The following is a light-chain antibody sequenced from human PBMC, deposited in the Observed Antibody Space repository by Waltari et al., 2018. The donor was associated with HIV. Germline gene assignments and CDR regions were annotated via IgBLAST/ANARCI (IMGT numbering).Light chain of an antibody. V-gene: IGKV4-1*01. CDR1: QSVLYSSNNKNY. CDR2: WAS. CDR3: QQYYTTPRT. J-gene: IGKJ1*01. Sequence: DFVMTQSPDSLAVSLGERATINCKSSQSVLYSSNNKNYLAWYQQKPGQPPKLLIYWASTLESGVPDRFTGTGSGTDFTLTISSLQAEDVAVYYCQQYYTTPRTFGQGTKVVIK.